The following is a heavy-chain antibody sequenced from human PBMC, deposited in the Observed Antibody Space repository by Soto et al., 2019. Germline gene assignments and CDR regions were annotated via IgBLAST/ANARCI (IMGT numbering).Heavy chain of an antibody. CDR3: VRIMVVAGTEYYYYYGMDV. Sequence: SGPTLVNPTQTLTLTCTFSGFSLSTSGMCVSWIRQPPGKALEWLARIDWDDDKYYSTSLKTRLTISKDTSKNQVVPTMTNMDPVDIATYYCVRIMVVAGTEYYYYYGMDVWGQGTTVTVSS. J-gene: IGHJ6*02. V-gene: IGHV2-70*11. D-gene: IGHD6-19*01. CDR2: IDWDDDK. CDR1: GFSLSTSGMC.